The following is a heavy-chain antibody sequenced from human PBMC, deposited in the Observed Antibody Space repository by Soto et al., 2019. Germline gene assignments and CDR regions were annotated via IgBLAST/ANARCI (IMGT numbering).Heavy chain of an antibody. CDR2: ISYDGSNK. CDR3: ARELVSWFDP. J-gene: IGHJ5*02. CDR1: GFTFSSYA. D-gene: IGHD3-9*01. Sequence: GGSLRLSCAASGFTFSSYAMHWVRQAPGKGLEWVAVISYDGSNKYYADSVKGRFTISRDNSKNTLYLQMNSLRAEDTAVYYCARELVSWFDPWGQGTLVTVSS. V-gene: IGHV3-30-3*01.